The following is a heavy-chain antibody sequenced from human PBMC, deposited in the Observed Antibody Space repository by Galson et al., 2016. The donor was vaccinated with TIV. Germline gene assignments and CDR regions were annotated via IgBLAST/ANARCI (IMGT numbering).Heavy chain of an antibody. V-gene: IGHV1-18*04. CDR1: GYTFSKYG. Sequence: SVKVSCKASGYTFSKYGISWVRRAPGQGLEWMGWISGHSGNTDYARKFQGRLVMTTDTSTGTAFMEARSLTSDDTAVYYCERDRGSMTMILVVDYYYGMDVWGQGTTVTVSS. CDR3: ERDRGSMTMILVVDYYYGMDV. CDR2: ISGHSGNT. D-gene: IGHD3-22*01. J-gene: IGHJ6*02.